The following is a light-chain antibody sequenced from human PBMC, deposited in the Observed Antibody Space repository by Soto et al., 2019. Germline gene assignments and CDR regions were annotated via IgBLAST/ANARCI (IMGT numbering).Light chain of an antibody. Sequence: QSALTQPASVSGSPGQSITISCTGSSSDVGNYKFVSWYQQYPGKAPKVTLYEVSKRPSGVSYRFSGSQSGNTASLTISGLQAEDEADYYCCSYAGSYSSYFFGTGTKVTVL. V-gene: IGLV2-23*02. J-gene: IGLJ1*01. CDR3: CSYAGSYSSYF. CDR1: SSDVGNYKF. CDR2: EVS.